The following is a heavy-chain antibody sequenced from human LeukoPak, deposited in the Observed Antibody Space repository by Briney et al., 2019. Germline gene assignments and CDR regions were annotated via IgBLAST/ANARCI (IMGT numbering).Heavy chain of an antibody. V-gene: IGHV4-59*01. Sequence: SETLSLTCNVSGGSISNFYWSWIRQSPGKGLEWIGRIYYRGSTTYNPSLTSRVTISVDTSNNQFSPKLTSVTAADTAVYYCARVKDWYFDLWGRGTLVAVSS. CDR3: ARVKDWYFDL. CDR1: GGSISNFY. J-gene: IGHJ2*01. CDR2: IYYRGST.